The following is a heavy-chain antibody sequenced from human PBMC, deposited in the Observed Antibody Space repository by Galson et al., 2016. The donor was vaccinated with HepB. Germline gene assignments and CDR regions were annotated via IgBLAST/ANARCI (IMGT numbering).Heavy chain of an antibody. V-gene: IGHV3-23*01. CDR3: ARDSGSFPWYFDL. Sequence: SLRLSCAASGFTLGHYAMTWVRQAPGKGLAWVALMSGSGSSVYYADSVKGRFTISRDNSMNTLYLDLNSLRDEDTATYFCARDSGSFPWYFDLWGKGATVVVSS. D-gene: IGHD1-26*01. J-gene: IGHJ6*04. CDR1: GFTLGHYA. CDR2: MSGSGSSV.